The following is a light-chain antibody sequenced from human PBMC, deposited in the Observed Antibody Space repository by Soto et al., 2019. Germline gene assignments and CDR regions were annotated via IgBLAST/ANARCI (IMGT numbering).Light chain of an antibody. Sequence: DIQLTQSPSFLSASVGDRVTITCRASQGTSSYLAWFQQKPGRAPKLLIYGASTLQSGVPARFSGSGSGTDFTLTISSLQPEDSATYYCQQLYIFPLTFGQGTRLAIK. V-gene: IGKV1-9*01. CDR3: QQLYIFPLT. J-gene: IGKJ5*01. CDR1: QGTSSY. CDR2: GAS.